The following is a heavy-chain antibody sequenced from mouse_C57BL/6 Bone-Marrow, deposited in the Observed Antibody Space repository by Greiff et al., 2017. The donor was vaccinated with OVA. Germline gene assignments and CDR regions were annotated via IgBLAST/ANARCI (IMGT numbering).Heavy chain of an antibody. Sequence: EVHLVESGGDLVKPGGSLKLSCAASGFTFSSYGMSWVRQTPDKRLEWVATISSGGSYTYYPDSVKGRFTISRDNAKNTLYLQMSSLKSEDTAMYYCARREDGYWFAYWGQGTLVTVSA. J-gene: IGHJ3*01. CDR1: GFTFSSYG. CDR2: ISSGGSYT. V-gene: IGHV5-6*01. CDR3: ARREDGYWFAY. D-gene: IGHD2-3*01.